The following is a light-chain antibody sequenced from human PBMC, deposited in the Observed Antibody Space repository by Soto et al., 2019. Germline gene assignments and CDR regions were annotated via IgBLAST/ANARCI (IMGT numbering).Light chain of an antibody. Sequence: EILMTQSPATLSVSPGGRATLSCRASRDISNNLAWYQQRPGQPPRLLIYGASTRATGVPARFSGSGWGTEFTLTITGLQSDAFAVYYCQQYTSWQTFGQGTKVAIK. CDR3: QQYTSWQT. J-gene: IGKJ1*01. CDR1: RDISNN. V-gene: IGKV3-15*01. CDR2: GAS.